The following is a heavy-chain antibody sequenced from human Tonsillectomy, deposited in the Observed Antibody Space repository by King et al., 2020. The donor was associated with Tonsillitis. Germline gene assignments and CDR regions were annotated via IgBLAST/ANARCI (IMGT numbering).Heavy chain of an antibody. Sequence: VQLVESGGGLVQPGGSLKLSCAASGFTFSGSAMHWVRQASGKGLEWVGRIRSKGNSYATAYAASVKGRFTISRDDSTNMAYLQLNSLKTEDTAVYYCTISPMQDENIMNWFDPWGQGTLVTVSS. V-gene: IGHV3-73*01. CDR3: TISPMQDENIMNWFDP. CDR1: GFTFSGSA. CDR2: IRSKGNSYAT. D-gene: IGHD1/OR15-1a*01. J-gene: IGHJ5*02.